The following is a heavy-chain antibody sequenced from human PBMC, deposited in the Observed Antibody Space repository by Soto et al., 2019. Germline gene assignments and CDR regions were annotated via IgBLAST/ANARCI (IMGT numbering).Heavy chain of an antibody. J-gene: IGHJ4*02. CDR3: AHRIAAPGRTLDY. CDR1: GFSLSTDAVG. CDR2: IYWNDEA. V-gene: IGHV2-5*01. Sequence: QITLEESGPTLVSPTQTLTLTCTVSGFSLSTDAVGVAWIRQPPGKALEWLALIYWNDEARYKSSLNNRLTITKDTSKNQVVLTMTDMAPLDTATYFCAHRIAAPGRTLDYWGQGILVTVSS. D-gene: IGHD6-13*01.